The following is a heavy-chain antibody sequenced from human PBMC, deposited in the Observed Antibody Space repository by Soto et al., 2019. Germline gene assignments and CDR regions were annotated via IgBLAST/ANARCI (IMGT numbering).Heavy chain of an antibody. Sequence: PGGSLRLSCAASGFTFSDYYMSWIRQAPGKGLEWASYISSSSSYTNYADSVKGRFTISRDNVKNSLYLQMNSLRAEDTAVYYCARDHHRYSGYDYVDYWGQGTLVTVSS. V-gene: IGHV3-11*05. CDR2: ISSSSSYT. D-gene: IGHD5-12*01. CDR1: GFTFSDYY. CDR3: ARDHHRYSGYDYVDY. J-gene: IGHJ4*02.